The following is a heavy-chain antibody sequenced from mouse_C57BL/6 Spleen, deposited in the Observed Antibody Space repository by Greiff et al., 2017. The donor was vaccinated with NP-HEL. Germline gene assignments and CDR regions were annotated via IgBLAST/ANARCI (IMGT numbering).Heavy chain of an antibody. CDR2: IDPENGDT. J-gene: IGHJ1*03. D-gene: IGHD1-1*02. Sequence: VQLQQSGAELVRPGASVKLSCTASGFNIKDDYMHWVKQRPEQGLEWIGWIDPENGDTEYASKFQGKATITADTSSNTAYLQLSSLTSEDTAVYYCTTGTLRDGGTYWYFDVWGTGTTVTVSS. CDR1: GFNIKDDY. CDR3: TTGTLRDGGTYWYFDV. V-gene: IGHV14-4*01.